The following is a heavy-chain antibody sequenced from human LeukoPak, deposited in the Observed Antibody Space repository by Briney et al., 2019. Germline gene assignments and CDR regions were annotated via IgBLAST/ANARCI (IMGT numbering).Heavy chain of an antibody. Sequence: GGSLRLSCAASGFTFSSYWMSWVRQAPGKGLEWVANIKQDGSEKYYVDSVKGRFTISRDNAKNSLYLQMNSLRAEDTAVCYCARVEYDYVWGEPSYYFDYWGQGTLVTVSS. J-gene: IGHJ4*02. D-gene: IGHD3-16*01. CDR3: ARVEYDYVWGEPSYYFDY. CDR1: GFTFSSYW. CDR2: IKQDGSEK. V-gene: IGHV3-7*04.